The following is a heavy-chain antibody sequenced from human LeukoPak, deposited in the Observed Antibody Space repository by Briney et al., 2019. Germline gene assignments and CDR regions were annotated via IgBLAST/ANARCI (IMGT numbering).Heavy chain of an antibody. CDR3: ARGHGIWSGSRLANAFDI. Sequence: AGGSLRLSCAASGITLSRYDMHWVRQTAGEGLEWISAIGAAGDTYYSDPVKGRFTISTENAKNSLYLQMNSLRAGDTAVYFCARGHGIWSGSRLANAFDIWGQGTMVTVSS. D-gene: IGHD3-3*01. CDR1: GITLSRYD. J-gene: IGHJ3*02. V-gene: IGHV3-13*01. CDR2: IGAAGDT.